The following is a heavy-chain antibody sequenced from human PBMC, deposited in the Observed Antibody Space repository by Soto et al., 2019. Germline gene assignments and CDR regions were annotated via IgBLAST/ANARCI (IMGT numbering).Heavy chain of an antibody. CDR2: IDSDAKT. CDR1: GFSVSSYH. D-gene: IGHD5-18*01. Sequence: GGSLRLSCAASGFSVSSYHMSWVRQAPGKGLEWVSGIDSDAKTFYADSVNGRFIISRDKSENKLFLQLNSLRAEDTAVYFCARDGYSFALNFWGQGTLVTVSS. J-gene: IGHJ4*02. CDR3: ARDGYSFALNF. V-gene: IGHV3-53*01.